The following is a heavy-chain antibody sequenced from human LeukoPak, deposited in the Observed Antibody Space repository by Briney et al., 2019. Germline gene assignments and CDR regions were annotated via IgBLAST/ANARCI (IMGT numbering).Heavy chain of an antibody. V-gene: IGHV3-48*01. CDR2: ISTSSNTI. CDR3: ARVGSYGMDV. J-gene: IGHJ6*02. CDR1: GFTFSSYN. D-gene: IGHD3-10*01. Sequence: GGSLRLSCAASGFTFSSYNMNWVRQAPGKGLEWVSYISTSSNTIYYADSVKGRFTISRDNAKNSLYLQMDDLRAEDTAVYYCARVGSYGMDVWGQGTTVTVSS.